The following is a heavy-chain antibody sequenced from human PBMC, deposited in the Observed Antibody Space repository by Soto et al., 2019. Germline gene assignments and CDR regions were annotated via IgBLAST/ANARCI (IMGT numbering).Heavy chain of an antibody. V-gene: IGHV3-23*01. CDR1: GFTLQNYA. CDR3: AKGKSTGDIDWFDP. Sequence: GGSLRLSCTASGFTLQNYAMAWVRQAPGKGLEWVSTLIGGHYGTAYSYSVKGRFTVSRDNSKNCLYLQMNSLGVEDTAVYFCAKGKSTGDIDWFDPWGQGSLVTVSS. D-gene: IGHD3-10*01. CDR2: LIGGHYGT. J-gene: IGHJ5*02.